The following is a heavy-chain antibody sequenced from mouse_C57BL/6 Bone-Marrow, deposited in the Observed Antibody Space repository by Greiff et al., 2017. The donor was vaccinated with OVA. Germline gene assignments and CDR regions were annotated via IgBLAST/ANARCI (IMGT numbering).Heavy chain of an antibody. J-gene: IGHJ3*01. D-gene: IGHD2-2*01. CDR1: GYTFTSYW. CDR3: ARGNYGYDAWFAY. Sequence: VQLQQPGAELVRPGSSVKLSCKASGYTFTSYWLDWVKQRPGQGLEWIGNIYPSDSETHYNQKFQDKATLTVDKSSSTAYMQLSSLTSEDSAVYYCARGNYGYDAWFAYWGQGTLVTVSA. CDR2: IYPSDSET. V-gene: IGHV1-61*01.